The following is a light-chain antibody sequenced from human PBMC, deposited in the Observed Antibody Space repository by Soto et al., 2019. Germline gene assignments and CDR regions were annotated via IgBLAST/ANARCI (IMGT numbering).Light chain of an antibody. Sequence: AIQMTQSPSSLSASVGDSVTITCRASQGIRNDLGWYQQKPGKAPKLLIYAAYILKSGVPSRFSGSGSGTDFTLTISSLQPEDFATYYCLQDYNYPLTFGGGNKVEI. J-gene: IGKJ4*01. CDR2: AAY. CDR3: LQDYNYPLT. CDR1: QGIRND. V-gene: IGKV1-6*01.